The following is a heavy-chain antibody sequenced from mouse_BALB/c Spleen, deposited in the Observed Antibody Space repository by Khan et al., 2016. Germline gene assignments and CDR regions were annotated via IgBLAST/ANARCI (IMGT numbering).Heavy chain of an antibody. CDR1: GFDFSRYW. Sequence: EVKLLESGGGLVQPGGSLKLSCAASGFDFSRYWMSWVRQAPGKGLEWNGEINPDSSTINYTPSLQDKFIISRDNDKNTLYLQMSKVRSEDTALYYCARLHYYGRFAYWGQGTLVTVSA. CDR3: ARLHYYGRFAY. V-gene: IGHV4-1*02. CDR2: INPDSSTI. D-gene: IGHD1-2*01. J-gene: IGHJ3*01.